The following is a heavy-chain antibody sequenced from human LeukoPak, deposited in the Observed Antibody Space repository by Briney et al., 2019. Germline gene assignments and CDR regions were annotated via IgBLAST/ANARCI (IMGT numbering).Heavy chain of an antibody. J-gene: IGHJ4*02. D-gene: IGHD6-13*01. Sequence: GGSLRLSCAASGFTFSSYAVSWVRQAPGKGLEWVSSISSSSSYIYYADSVKGRFTISRDNAENSLYLQMNSLRAEDTAMYSCARGTIAAPGTDYWGQGTLVTVSS. CDR3: ARGTIAAPGTDY. CDR2: ISSSSSYI. V-gene: IGHV3-21*01. CDR1: GFTFSSYA.